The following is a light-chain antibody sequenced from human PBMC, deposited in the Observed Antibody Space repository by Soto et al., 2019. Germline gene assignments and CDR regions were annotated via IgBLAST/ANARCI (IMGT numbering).Light chain of an antibody. V-gene: IGLV2-11*01. Sequence: QSALTQPRSVSGSPGQSVTISCTGTSSDVGGYKYVSWYQQYPGKAPKLMIHDVSRRPSGVPDRFSGSKSGNTASLTISGLQADDEADSYCCSYAGTYTWVFGGGTKVTVL. CDR2: DVS. CDR3: CSYAGTYTWV. J-gene: IGLJ3*02. CDR1: SSDVGGYKY.